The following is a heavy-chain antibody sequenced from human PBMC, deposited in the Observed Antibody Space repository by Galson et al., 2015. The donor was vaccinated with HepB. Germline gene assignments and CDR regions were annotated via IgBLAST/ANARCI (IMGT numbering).Heavy chain of an antibody. CDR2: ISSSSSYI. Sequence: SLRLSCAASGFTFSSYSMNWVRQAPGKGLEWVSSISSSSSYIYYADSVKGRFTISRDNAKNSLYLQMNSLRAEDTAVYYCARDLHLYGTDVWGQGTTVTVSS. CDR1: GFTFSSYS. CDR3: ARDLHLYGTDV. J-gene: IGHJ6*02. V-gene: IGHV3-21*01.